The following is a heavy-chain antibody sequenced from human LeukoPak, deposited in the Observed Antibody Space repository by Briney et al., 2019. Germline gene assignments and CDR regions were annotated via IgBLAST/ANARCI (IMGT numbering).Heavy chain of an antibody. Sequence: GRSLRLSCAASGFTLDDYAMHWVRQAPGKGLEWVSGISWNSGSIGYADSVKGRFTISRDNAKNSLYLQMNSLRAEDMALYYCAKDIGSSWYGNYFDYWGQGTLVTVSS. J-gene: IGHJ4*02. CDR1: GFTLDDYA. V-gene: IGHV3-9*03. D-gene: IGHD6-13*01. CDR2: ISWNSGSI. CDR3: AKDIGSSWYGNYFDY.